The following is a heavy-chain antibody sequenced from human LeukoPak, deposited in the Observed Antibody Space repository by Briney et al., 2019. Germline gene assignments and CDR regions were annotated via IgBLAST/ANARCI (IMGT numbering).Heavy chain of an antibody. CDR1: GFTFSSYW. CDR3: ASVEQWLAIA. CDR2: IKQDGSEK. D-gene: IGHD6-19*01. J-gene: IGHJ5*02. V-gene: IGHV3-7*01. Sequence: GGSLRLSCAASGFTFSSYWMTWVRQAPGQGLEWVANIKQDGSEKYYVDSVRGRFTISRDNAQNSLSLQMNSLRAEDTAVYYCASVEQWLAIAWGQGTLVTVSS.